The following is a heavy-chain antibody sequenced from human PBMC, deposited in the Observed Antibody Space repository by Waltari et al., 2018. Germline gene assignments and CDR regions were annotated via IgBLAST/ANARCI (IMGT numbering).Heavy chain of an antibody. Sequence: EVQLVESGGNLVQPGGSLKLSCAGSGFTFTDSSSIHWVRQAAGKGLEWLGHSIVRNLNYATAYMASVMGRFSISRDDSENTAYLQMNSLETGDTAVYYCARQIISCHDYWGQGTLVTVSS. J-gene: IGHJ4*02. CDR2: SIVRNLNYAT. V-gene: IGHV3-73*01. D-gene: IGHD2-2*01. CDR3: ARQIISCHDY. CDR1: GFTFTDSS.